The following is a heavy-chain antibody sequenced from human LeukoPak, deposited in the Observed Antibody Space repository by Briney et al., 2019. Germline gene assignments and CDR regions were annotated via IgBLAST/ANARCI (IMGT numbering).Heavy chain of an antibody. CDR3: AKDYVEGVPAAISGTFDY. Sequence: GGSLRLSCAASGFTFSSYAMSWVRQAPGKGLEWVSAISGSGGSTYYADSVKGRFTISGDNSKNTLYLQMNSLRAEDTAVYYCAKDYVEGVPAAISGTFDYWGQGTLVTVSS. D-gene: IGHD2-2*02. CDR1: GFTFSSYA. V-gene: IGHV3-23*01. CDR2: ISGSGGST. J-gene: IGHJ4*02.